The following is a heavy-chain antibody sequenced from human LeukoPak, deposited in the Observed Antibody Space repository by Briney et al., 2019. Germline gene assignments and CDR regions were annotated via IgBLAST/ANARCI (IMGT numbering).Heavy chain of an antibody. CDR3: ARDQYDFWSAYGFDY. CDR2: ISGSDGST. V-gene: IGHV3-23*01. J-gene: IGHJ4*02. D-gene: IGHD3-3*01. CDR1: GFTFSSHA. Sequence: GGSLGLSCAASGFTFSSHAMTWVRQAPGKGLEWVSGISGSDGSTYYADSVVGRFTISRDNSKSTLYLQMNSLRADDTAIYYCARDQYDFWSAYGFDYWGRGTLVTVSS.